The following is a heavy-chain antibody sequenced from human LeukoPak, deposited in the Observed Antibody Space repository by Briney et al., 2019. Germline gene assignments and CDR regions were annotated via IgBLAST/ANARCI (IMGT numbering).Heavy chain of an antibody. J-gene: IGHJ4*02. V-gene: IGHV3-20*04. Sequence: SGGSLRLSCAASGFTFDDYGMSWVRQAPGKGLEWVSGINWNGASTGYADSVKGRFTISGDSAKNSLYLQMNSLRAEDTALYYCARGYCSGNSCFFFDYWGQGTLVTVSS. CDR1: GFTFDDYG. D-gene: IGHD2-15*01. CDR3: ARGYCSGNSCFFFDY. CDR2: INWNGAST.